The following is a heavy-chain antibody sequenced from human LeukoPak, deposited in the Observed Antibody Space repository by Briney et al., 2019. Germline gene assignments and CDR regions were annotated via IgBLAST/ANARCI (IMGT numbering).Heavy chain of an antibody. Sequence: GGSLRLSCAASGFTFSSYWMSWVRQAPGKGLEWVANIKQDGSEKYYVDSVKGRFTISRDNAKNSLYLQMNSLRAEDTAVYYCAARLAFGELLYDNWFDPWGQGTLVTVSS. CDR3: AARLAFGELLYDNWFDP. D-gene: IGHD3-10*01. CDR1: GFTFSSYW. J-gene: IGHJ5*02. V-gene: IGHV3-7*01. CDR2: IKQDGSEK.